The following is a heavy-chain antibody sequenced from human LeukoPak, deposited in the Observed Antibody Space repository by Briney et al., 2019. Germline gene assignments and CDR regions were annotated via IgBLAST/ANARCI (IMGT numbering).Heavy chain of an antibody. Sequence: PGGSLRLSCAASGFTFSSYSMNWVRQAPGKVLEWVSSISSSSSYLYYADSVKGRFTISRDNAKNSLYLQMNSLRAEDTAVYYCARDLRKNVVTAVYYFDYWGQGTLVTVSS. D-gene: IGHD2-21*02. CDR1: GFTFSSYS. CDR2: ISSSSSYL. J-gene: IGHJ4*02. V-gene: IGHV3-21*01. CDR3: ARDLRKNVVTAVYYFDY.